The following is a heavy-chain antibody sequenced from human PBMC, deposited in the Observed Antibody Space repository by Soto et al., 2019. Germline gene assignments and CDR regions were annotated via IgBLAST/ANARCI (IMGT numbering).Heavy chain of an antibody. Sequence: GGSLRLSCAASGFTFGTYAMNWVRQAPGKGLEWVSSISASGDSTYYADSVKGRFTISRDNSKSTLNLQMNSLTAEDTAVYYCAKDRSVDTRDWFDPWGQGTLVTVSS. CDR2: ISASGDST. D-gene: IGHD5-18*01. CDR3: AKDRSVDTRDWFDP. CDR1: GFTFGTYA. J-gene: IGHJ5*02. V-gene: IGHV3-23*01.